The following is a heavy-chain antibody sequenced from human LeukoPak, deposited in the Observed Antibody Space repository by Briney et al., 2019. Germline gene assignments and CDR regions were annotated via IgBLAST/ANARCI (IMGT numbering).Heavy chain of an antibody. J-gene: IGHJ4*02. CDR2: ISYDGSNK. D-gene: IGHD3-10*01. Sequence: GGSLRLSCAASGFTCSSYAIHWVRQAPGKGLVWVAVISYDGSNKYYADSVKGRFTISRDNSKNTLYLQMNSLRAEDTAVYCCATIGSAGMVRGVTLFDYWGQGTLVTVSS. CDR1: GFTCSSYA. CDR3: ATIGSAGMVRGVTLFDY. V-gene: IGHV3-30-3*01.